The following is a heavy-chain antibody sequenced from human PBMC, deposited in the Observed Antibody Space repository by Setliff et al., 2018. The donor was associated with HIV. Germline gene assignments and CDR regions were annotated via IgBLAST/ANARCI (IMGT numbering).Heavy chain of an antibody. CDR1: GGSISSGDYF. D-gene: IGHD1-26*01. CDR3: ARGKGGLVGPAEFDY. V-gene: IGHV4-39*07. J-gene: IGHJ4*02. Sequence: PSETLSLTCTVSGGSISSGDYFLSWIRQPPGKGLEWIGSIYHSGSTYDSPSLKSRVTISVDTSKNQFSLKLSSVTAADTAIYFCARGKGGLVGPAEFDYWGPGTLVTVSS. CDR2: IYHSGST.